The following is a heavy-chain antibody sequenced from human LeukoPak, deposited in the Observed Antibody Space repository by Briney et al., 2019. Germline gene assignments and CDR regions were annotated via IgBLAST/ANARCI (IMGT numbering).Heavy chain of an antibody. CDR2: ISSSGSTI. V-gene: IGHV3-48*03. CDR1: GFTLSSYE. J-gene: IGHJ6*03. D-gene: IGHD3-3*01. Sequence: GRSLRLSRAVSGFTLSSYEMNWVSQAAGKGLEWGSYISSSGSTIYYADSVKGRFNISRHNAENSLNMQMNILRAEDTAVYYCARENKKPRVAFWSGYPGYYMDVWGKGTTVTVSS. CDR3: ARENKKPRVAFWSGYPGYYMDV.